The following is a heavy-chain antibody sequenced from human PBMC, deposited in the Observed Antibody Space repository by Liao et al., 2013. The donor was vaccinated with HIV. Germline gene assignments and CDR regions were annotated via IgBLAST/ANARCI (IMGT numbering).Heavy chain of an antibody. J-gene: IGHJ3*02. CDR3: ARGSGDGAFDI. Sequence: QVQLQQWGAGLLKPSETLSLTCAVYGGSFSGYYWSWIRQPPREGAWSGLGKVNHSGSTNYNPSLKSRVTISVATSKNQFSLKLNSVIAADTAVYYCARGSGDGAFDIWGQGTMVTVSS. CDR2: VNHSGST. D-gene: IGHD3-10*01. CDR1: GGSFSGYY. V-gene: IGHV4-34*01.